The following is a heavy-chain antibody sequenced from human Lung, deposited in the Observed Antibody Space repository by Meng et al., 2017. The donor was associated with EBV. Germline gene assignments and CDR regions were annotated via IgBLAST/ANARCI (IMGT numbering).Heavy chain of an antibody. Sequence: EVQLVWCGGGLGKRGGLLILSCADTGFNFSSYSMNWVRQAPGKGLEWVSSISRSSSNKYYADSVKGRFTISRDNAKNSLYLQMNSLRAEDTAVYYCAREFHSGFSDYWGQGTLVTVS. J-gene: IGHJ4*02. V-gene: IGHV3-21*01. D-gene: IGHD3-22*01. CDR1: GFNFSSYS. CDR2: ISRSSSNK. CDR3: AREFHSGFSDY.